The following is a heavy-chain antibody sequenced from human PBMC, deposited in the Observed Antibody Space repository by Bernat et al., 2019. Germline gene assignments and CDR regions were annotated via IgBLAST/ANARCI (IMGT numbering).Heavy chain of an antibody. D-gene: IGHD6-13*01. CDR2: INEDGSEE. V-gene: IGHV3-7*01. CDR3: AKRPGYQIGMEV. J-gene: IGHJ6*02. CDR1: GFSFSSYW. Sequence: EVQLVESGGGLVQPGGSRRLSCVGSGFSFSSYWMTWVRQPPGKGLEWVASINEDGSEEQYVDSVKGRFTISRDNTKNSLYLQMNSLRVEETAVLYCAKRPGYQIGMEVWGQGTTVTVSS.